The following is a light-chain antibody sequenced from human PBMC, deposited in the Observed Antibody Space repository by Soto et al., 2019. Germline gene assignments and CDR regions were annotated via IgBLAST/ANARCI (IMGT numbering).Light chain of an antibody. J-gene: IGKJ1*01. Sequence: EIVLTHSPGTLSLSPGERATLSCRASQSVSSNYLAWYHQKPGQAPRLLIYGASSRATDIPDRFRGSGSGTDFALNISRLESEDSGVYYCQQYSSWPRTFGQGTKVDIK. V-gene: IGKV3-20*01. CDR1: QSVSSNY. CDR2: GAS. CDR3: QQYSSWPRT.